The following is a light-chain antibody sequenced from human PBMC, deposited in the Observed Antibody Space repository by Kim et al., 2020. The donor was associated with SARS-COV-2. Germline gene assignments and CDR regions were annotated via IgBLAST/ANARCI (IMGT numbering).Light chain of an antibody. J-gene: IGLJ3*02. CDR1: SGSIASNC. V-gene: IGLV6-57*03. CDR3: QSYDSSNWV. CDR2: EDN. Sequence: GKTGTISCTRHSGSIASNCVQWYQQRPGSAPTTVIYEDNQRPSGVPDRFSGSIDSSSNSASLTISGLKTEDEADYYCQSYDSSNWVFGGGTQLTVL.